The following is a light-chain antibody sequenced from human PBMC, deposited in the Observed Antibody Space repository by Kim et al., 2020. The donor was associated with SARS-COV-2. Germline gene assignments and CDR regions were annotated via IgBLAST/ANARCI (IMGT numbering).Light chain of an antibody. Sequence: GQPVPSSCTENSNDFGGKNYVSWYQQHPGKGPKLMIYEVSKRPSGVPDRFSGSKSGNTASLTVSGLRAEDEADYYCTSYAGSSNLLFGGGTRLTVL. V-gene: IGLV2-8*01. CDR1: SNDFGGKNY. J-gene: IGLJ2*01. CDR2: EVS. CDR3: TSYAGSSNLL.